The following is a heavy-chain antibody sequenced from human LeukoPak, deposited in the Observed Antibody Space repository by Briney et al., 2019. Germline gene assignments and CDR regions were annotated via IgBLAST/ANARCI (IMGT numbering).Heavy chain of an antibody. CDR2: IRSKAYGGTT. D-gene: IGHD2-2*01. V-gene: IGHV3-49*04. Sequence: PGGSLRLSCTASGFTLGDYAMSWVRQAPGKGLEWVGFIRSKAYGGTTEYAASVKGRFTISRDDSKSIAYLQMNSLKTEDTAVYYCTRYRDIVVVPAAIVDYWGQGTLVTVSS. CDR1: GFTLGDYA. J-gene: IGHJ4*02. CDR3: TRYRDIVVVPAAIVDY.